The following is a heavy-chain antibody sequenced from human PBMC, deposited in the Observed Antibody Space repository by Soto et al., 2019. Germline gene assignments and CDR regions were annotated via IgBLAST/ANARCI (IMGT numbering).Heavy chain of an antibody. Sequence: QVQLVESGGGVVQPGRSLRLSCAASGFTFSSYGMHWVRQAPGKGLEWVAVIWYDGSNKYYADSVKGRFTISRDNSKNTLYLQMNSLRAEDTAVYYCARDRGWVMTYYFDYWGQGTLVTVSS. D-gene: IGHD3-16*01. J-gene: IGHJ4*02. V-gene: IGHV3-33*01. CDR1: GFTFSSYG. CDR2: IWYDGSNK. CDR3: ARDRGWVMTYYFDY.